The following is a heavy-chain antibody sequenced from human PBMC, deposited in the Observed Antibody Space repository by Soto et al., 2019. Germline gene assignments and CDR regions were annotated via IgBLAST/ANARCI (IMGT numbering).Heavy chain of an antibody. CDR3: ASGSSNWAYYFAF. D-gene: IGHD6-13*01. J-gene: IGHJ4*02. Sequence: QVQLVESGGGLVRPGGSLRLSCAASGFTFRDYYMTWFRQAPGKGLEWLSYITSSGTTVYYADSVRGRFTISRDNAKNSLYLQMNSLRDDDTAVYYCASGSSNWAYYFAFWGQGALVTVSS. V-gene: IGHV3-11*04. CDR2: ITSSGTTV. CDR1: GFTFRDYY.